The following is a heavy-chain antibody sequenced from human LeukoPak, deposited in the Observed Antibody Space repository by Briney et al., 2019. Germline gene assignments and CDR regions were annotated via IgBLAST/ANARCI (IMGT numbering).Heavy chain of an antibody. D-gene: IGHD2-15*01. J-gene: IGHJ5*02. CDR1: GGTFSSYA. CDR3: ARSPNPSGGTGYNWFDL. CDR2: TIPIFGTA. V-gene: IGHV1-69*05. Sequence: ASVKVSCKASGGTFSSYAISWVRQAPGQGLEWMGGTIPIFGTANYAQKFQGRVTITTDESTSTAYMELSSLRSEDTAVYYCARSPNPSGGTGYNWFDLWGQGTLVTVSS.